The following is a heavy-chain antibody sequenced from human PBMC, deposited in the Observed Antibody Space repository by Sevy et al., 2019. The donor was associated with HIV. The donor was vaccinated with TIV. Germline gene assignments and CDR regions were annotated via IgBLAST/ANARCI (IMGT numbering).Heavy chain of an antibody. V-gene: IGHV3-33*01. CDR3: ARGGDFNDRSAKRDFDY. CDR2: IWNDGSNK. CDR1: GFTFSNYG. Sequence: GGSLRLCCAASGFTFSNYGMHWVRQAPGKGLEWVAVIWNDGSNKYYADSVKGRFTISRDNSKNTLYLQMNSLRVEDTAGYFCARGGDFNDRSAKRDFDYWGQGTLVTVSS. D-gene: IGHD3-22*01. J-gene: IGHJ4*02.